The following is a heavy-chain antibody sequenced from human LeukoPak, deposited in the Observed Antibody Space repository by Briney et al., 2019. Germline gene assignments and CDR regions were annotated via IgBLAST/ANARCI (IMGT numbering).Heavy chain of an antibody. Sequence: SVNVSCKASGFTFTSSAVQWVRQARGQRLEWIGWIVVGSGNTNYAQKFQERVTITRDMSTSTAYMELSSLRSEDTAVYYCAADLGYYDSSTYGMDVWGLGTTVTVSS. D-gene: IGHD3-22*01. CDR3: AADLGYYDSSTYGMDV. CDR1: GFTFTSSA. J-gene: IGHJ6*02. V-gene: IGHV1-58*01. CDR2: IVVGSGNT.